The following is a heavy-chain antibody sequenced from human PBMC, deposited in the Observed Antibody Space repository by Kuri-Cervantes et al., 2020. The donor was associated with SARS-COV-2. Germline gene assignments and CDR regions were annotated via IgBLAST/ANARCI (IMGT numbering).Heavy chain of an antibody. CDR1: GFTVSTNY. D-gene: IGHD6-19*01. CDR2: IYSGGTT. J-gene: IGHJ2*01. V-gene: IGHV3-53*01. CDR3: ARAEYSTGWFPDWYFDL. Sequence: GGSLRLSCAASGFTVSTNYMSWVRQAPGKGLEWVSIIYSGGTTYYADSVKGRFTISRDNSKNTVNLQMNSLRGEDTALYYCARAEYSTGWFPDWYFDLWGRGTLVTVSS.